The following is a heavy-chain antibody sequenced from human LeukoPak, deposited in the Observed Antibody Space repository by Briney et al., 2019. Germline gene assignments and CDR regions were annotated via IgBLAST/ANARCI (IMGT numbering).Heavy chain of an antibody. CDR3: ARERENSGLSYYFDY. D-gene: IGHD6-19*01. CDR1: GFTFSSYA. CDR2: ISYDGSNK. Sequence: GGSLRLSCAASGFTFSSYAMHWVRQAPGKGLEWVAVISYDGSNKYYADSVKGRFTISRDNSKNTLYLQMNSLRAEDKAVYYCARERENSGLSYYFDYWGQGTLVTVSS. V-gene: IGHV3-30-3*01. J-gene: IGHJ4*02.